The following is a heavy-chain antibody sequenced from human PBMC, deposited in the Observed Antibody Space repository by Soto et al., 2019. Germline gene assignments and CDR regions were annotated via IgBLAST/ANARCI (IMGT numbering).Heavy chain of an antibody. Sequence: QVQLVESGGGVVQPGRSLRLSCAASGFTFSSFAMHWVRQAPGTGLEWLAVISSDVVNYSYAESVKGRFTISRDNSKNTLYLQMNSLRNEDTAVYYCARGGAWTPEGLGYWGQGTLVTVAS. CDR2: ISSDVVNY. J-gene: IGHJ4*02. CDR1: GFTFSSFA. V-gene: IGHV3-30-3*01. D-gene: IGHD2-15*01. CDR3: ARGGAWTPEGLGY.